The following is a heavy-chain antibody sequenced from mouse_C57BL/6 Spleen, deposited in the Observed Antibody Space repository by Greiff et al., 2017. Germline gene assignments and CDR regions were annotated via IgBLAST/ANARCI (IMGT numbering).Heavy chain of an antibody. D-gene: IGHD2-1*01. CDR3: ARGGYGNYGYYAMDY. CDR1: GFTFSSYA. V-gene: IGHV5-4*03. Sequence: EVKLQESGGGLVKPGGSLKLSCAASGFTFSSYAMSWVRQTPEKRLEWVATISDGGSYTYYPDNVKGRFTISRDNAKNNLYLQMSHLKSEDTAMYYCARGGYGNYGYYAMDYWGQGTSVTVSS. CDR2: ISDGGSYT. J-gene: IGHJ4*01.